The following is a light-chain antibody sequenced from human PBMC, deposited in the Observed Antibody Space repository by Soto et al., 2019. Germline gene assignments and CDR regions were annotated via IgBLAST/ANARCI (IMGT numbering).Light chain of an antibody. Sequence: DIELTQSPGTLSLSPGERATLSCRASQSVSSSYLAWYQQKPGQAPRLLIYGASIKPSGIPYRFSGSGSGTDFTLTISRLEPEDFAVYYCQQYGSSPPWTFGQGTKVEIK. CDR2: GAS. CDR3: QQYGSSPPWT. V-gene: IGKV3-20*01. J-gene: IGKJ1*01. CDR1: QSVSSSY.